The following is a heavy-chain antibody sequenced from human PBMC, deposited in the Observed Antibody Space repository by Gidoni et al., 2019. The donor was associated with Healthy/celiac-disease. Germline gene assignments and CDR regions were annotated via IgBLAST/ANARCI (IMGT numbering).Heavy chain of an antibody. CDR2: ISGSGGST. Sequence: EVQLLESGGGLVQPGGSLRLSCAASGFTFSSYAMSWVRQGPGKGLEWVSAISGSGGSTYYADSVKGRFTISRDNSKNTLYLQMNSLRAEDTAVYYCARDGYEFRAFDIWGQGTMVTVSS. J-gene: IGHJ3*02. CDR3: ARDGYEFRAFDI. D-gene: IGHD5-12*01. CDR1: GFTFSSYA. V-gene: IGHV3-23*01.